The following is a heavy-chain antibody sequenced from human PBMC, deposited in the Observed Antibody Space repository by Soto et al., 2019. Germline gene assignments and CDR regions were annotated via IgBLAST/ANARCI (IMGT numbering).Heavy chain of an antibody. J-gene: IGHJ4*02. D-gene: IGHD6-19*01. CDR1: GFTFSSYG. V-gene: IGHV3-30*03. CDR3: VILPSYSSGSGGY. CDR2: ISYDGSNK. Sequence: QVQLVESGGGVVQPGRSLRLSCAASGFTFSSYGMHWVRQAPGKGLEWVAVISYDGSNKYYADSVKGRFTISRDNSKNTLYLQMNSLIAEDTAVYYCVILPSYSSGSGGYWGQGTLVTVSS.